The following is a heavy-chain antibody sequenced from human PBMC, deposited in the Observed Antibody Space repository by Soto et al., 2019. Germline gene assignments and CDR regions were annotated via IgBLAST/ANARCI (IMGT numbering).Heavy chain of an antibody. D-gene: IGHD6-6*01. J-gene: IGHJ2*01. V-gene: IGHV3-23*01. CDR2: ISGSGGST. Sequence: EVQLLESGGGLVQPGGSLRLSCAASGFTFSSYAMSWVRQAPGKGLEWVSAISGSGGSTYYADSVKGRFTISRDNSKNTLYLQMTSLRADDTAVYYCANLPSPVHPQEGWYFDLWGRGTLVTVSS. CDR1: GFTFSSYA. CDR3: ANLPSPVHPQEGWYFDL.